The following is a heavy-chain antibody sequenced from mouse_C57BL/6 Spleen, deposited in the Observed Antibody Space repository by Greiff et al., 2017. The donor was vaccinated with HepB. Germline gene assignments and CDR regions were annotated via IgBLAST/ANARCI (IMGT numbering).Heavy chain of an antibody. CDR2: IRNKANGYTT. J-gene: IGHJ4*01. CDR1: GFTFTDYY. D-gene: IGHD3-2*02. Sequence: DVHLVESGGGLVQPGGSLSLSCAASGFTFTDYYMSWVRQPPGKALEWLGFIRNKANGYTTEYSASVKGRFTISRDNSQSILYLQMNALRAEDSATYYCARYISSGPYYAMDYWGQGTSVTVSS. CDR3: ARYISSGPYYAMDY. V-gene: IGHV7-3*01.